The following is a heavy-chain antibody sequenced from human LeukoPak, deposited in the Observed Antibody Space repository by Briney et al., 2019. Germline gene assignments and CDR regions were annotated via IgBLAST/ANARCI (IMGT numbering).Heavy chain of an antibody. V-gene: IGHV4-59*01. D-gene: IGHD1-26*01. CDR1: GGSISSYY. CDR2: IYYSGST. CDR3: ARASRSWGSYYWYFDY. J-gene: IGHJ4*02. Sequence: SETLSLTCTVSGGSISSYYWSWIRQPPGKGLEWIGYIYYSGSTNYNPSLKSRVTISVDTSKNQFSLKLSSVTAADTAVYYCARASRSWGSYYWYFDYWGQGTLVTVSS.